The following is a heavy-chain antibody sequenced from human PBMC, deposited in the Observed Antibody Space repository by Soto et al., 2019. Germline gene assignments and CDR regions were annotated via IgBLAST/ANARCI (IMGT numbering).Heavy chain of an antibody. CDR1: GYTFTSYY. CDR3: GRILPPATFDY. Sequence: QVQLVQSGAEVKKPGASVKVSCKASGYTFTSYYVHWIRQAPGQGLEWMGIINASGGRTTYAPKILGSVTMTRDTSTSTVYMELSSLTSEDTATYFCGRILPPATFDYWGQGTLVTVSS. V-gene: IGHV1-46*03. CDR2: INASGGRT. J-gene: IGHJ4*02. D-gene: IGHD2-21*02.